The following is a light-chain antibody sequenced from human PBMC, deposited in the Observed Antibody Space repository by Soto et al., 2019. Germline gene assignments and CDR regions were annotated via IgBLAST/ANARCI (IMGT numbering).Light chain of an antibody. CDR3: QQYGSSRTWT. CDR1: QSVSSSY. Sequence: EIVLTQSPGTLSLSPGERATLSCRASQSVSSSYLAWYQQKPGQAPRLLIYGASSRPTGIPDRFSGSGSGTDFTLTISRLEPEDYAAYYCQQYGSSRTWTFGQGTKVEIK. V-gene: IGKV3-20*01. J-gene: IGKJ1*01. CDR2: GAS.